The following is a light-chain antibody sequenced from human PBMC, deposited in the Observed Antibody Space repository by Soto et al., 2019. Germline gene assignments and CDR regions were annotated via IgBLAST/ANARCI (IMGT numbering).Light chain of an antibody. CDR2: EVI. CDR1: SSDIGSCKY. V-gene: IGLV2-8*01. CDR3: SSYADSNNLEVV. Sequence: QSALTQPPSASGSPGQSVTIFCTGTSSDIGSCKYVSWYQQHPGKAPKLIIYEVIKRPSGVPDRFSGSKSGNTASLTVSGLQADDEAYYYCSSYADSNNLEVVFFGGTKLTVL. J-gene: IGLJ3*02.